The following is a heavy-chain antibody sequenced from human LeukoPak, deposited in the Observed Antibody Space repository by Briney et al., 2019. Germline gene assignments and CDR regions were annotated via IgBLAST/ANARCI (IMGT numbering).Heavy chain of an antibody. V-gene: IGHV3-53*01. Sequence: PGGSLRLSCAASGFTFSSYSMNWVRQAPGKGLEWVSVIYSGGSTYYADSVKGRFTISRDNSKNTLYLQMNSLRAEDTAVYYCATLDTAMAPAVRYWGQGTLVTVSS. D-gene: IGHD5-18*01. CDR2: IYSGGST. CDR3: ATLDTAMAPAVRY. CDR1: GFTFSSYS. J-gene: IGHJ4*02.